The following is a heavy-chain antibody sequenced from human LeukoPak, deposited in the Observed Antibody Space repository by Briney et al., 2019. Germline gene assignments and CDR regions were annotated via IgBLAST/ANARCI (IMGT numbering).Heavy chain of an antibody. J-gene: IGHJ4*02. V-gene: IGHV3-23*01. CDR1: GFSFSNSP. CDR2: ISGSGGNT. CDR3: ATGGFTTSWPTLEY. Sequence: PGGSLRLSCGASGFSFSNSPMSWVRQAPGRELEWVSAISGSGGNTFYADSVKGRFPISRDNSKNTLYLQMNSLRPEDTAVYYCATGGFTTSWPTLEYWGQGTLVTVSS. D-gene: IGHD6-13*01.